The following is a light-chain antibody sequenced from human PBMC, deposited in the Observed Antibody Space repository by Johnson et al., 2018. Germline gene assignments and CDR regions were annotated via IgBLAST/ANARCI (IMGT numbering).Light chain of an antibody. Sequence: QSVFTQPPSVSAAPGQKVTISCSVSSSNIGNNYVSWYQQLPGTAPKLLIYENNKRPSGIPDRFSGSKSGTSATLGITGLQTGDEADYYCGTWDSRLSAGNVFGTGTKVTVL. CDR3: GTWDSRLSAGNV. CDR2: ENN. CDR1: SSNIGNNY. V-gene: IGLV1-51*02. J-gene: IGLJ1*01.